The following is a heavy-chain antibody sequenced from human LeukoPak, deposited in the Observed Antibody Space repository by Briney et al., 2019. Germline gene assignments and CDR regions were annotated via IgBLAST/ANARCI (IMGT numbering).Heavy chain of an antibody. CDR2: IYSGGST. CDR3: ARRGSYTFYYYYGMDV. CDR1: GFTVSSNY. V-gene: IGHV3-66*01. Sequence: GGSLRLSCAASGFTVSSNYMSWVRQAPGKGLEWVSVIYSGGSTYYADSVKGRFTISRDNSKNTLYLQMNSLRAEDTAVYYCARRGSYTFYYYYGMDVWGQGTLVTVSS. D-gene: IGHD1-26*01. J-gene: IGHJ6*02.